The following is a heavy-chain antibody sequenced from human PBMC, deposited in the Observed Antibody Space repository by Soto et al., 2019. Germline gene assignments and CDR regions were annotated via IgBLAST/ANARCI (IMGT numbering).Heavy chain of an antibody. Sequence: ASVKVSCKASGYTFKSYGISWARQAPGQGLEWMGCSSADNGDTKYAQKVQGRVTMTTDTSTRTAYMELRSLRSDDTAVYYCARATGRIMITSGGIIVPPFKVWAFHXWGQGTMVTVS. V-gene: IGHV1-18*01. CDR2: SSADNGDT. D-gene: IGHD3-16*02. CDR1: GYTFKSYG. J-gene: IGHJ3*01. CDR3: ARATGRIMITSGGIIVPPFKVWAFHX.